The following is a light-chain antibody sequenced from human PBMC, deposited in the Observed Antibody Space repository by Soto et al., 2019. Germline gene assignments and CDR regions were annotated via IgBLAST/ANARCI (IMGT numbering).Light chain of an antibody. J-gene: IGLJ2*01. V-gene: IGLV4-69*01. CDR3: QTWGTGIHVV. CDR2: LNSDGSH. Sequence: QPVLTQSPSASASLGASVKLTCTLSSGHSSYAIAWHQQQPEKGPRYLMKLNSDGSHSKGDGIPDRLSGSSSGAERYLTISSLQSEDEAEYYCQTWGTGIHVVFGGGTQLTVL. CDR1: SGHSSYA.